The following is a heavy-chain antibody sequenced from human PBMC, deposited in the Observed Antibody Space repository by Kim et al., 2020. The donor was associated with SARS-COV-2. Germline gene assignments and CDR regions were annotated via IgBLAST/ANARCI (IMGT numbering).Heavy chain of an antibody. Sequence: SETLSLTCTVSGGSISSYYWSWIRQPPGKGLEWIGYIYYSGSTNYNPSLKSRVTISVDTSKNQFSLKLSSVTAADTAVYYCARDLSGYKTDAFDIWGQGTMVTVSS. D-gene: IGHD3-9*01. CDR3: ARDLSGYKTDAFDI. V-gene: IGHV4-59*01. CDR1: GGSISSYY. J-gene: IGHJ3*02. CDR2: IYYSGST.